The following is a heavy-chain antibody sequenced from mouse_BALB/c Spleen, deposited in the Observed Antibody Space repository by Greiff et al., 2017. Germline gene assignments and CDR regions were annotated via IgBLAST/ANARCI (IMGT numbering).Heavy chain of an antibody. D-gene: IGHD2-3*01. CDR2: IDPANGNT. CDR3: ARIYDGYYVPCFAY. V-gene: IGHV14-3*02. J-gene: IGHJ3*01. CDR1: GFNIKDTY. Sequence: VQLKESGAELVKPGASVKLSCTASGFNIKDTYMHWVKQRPEQGLEWIGRIDPANGNTKYDPKFQGKATITADTSSNTAYLQLSSLTSEDTAVYYCARIYDGYYVPCFAYWGQGTLVTVSA.